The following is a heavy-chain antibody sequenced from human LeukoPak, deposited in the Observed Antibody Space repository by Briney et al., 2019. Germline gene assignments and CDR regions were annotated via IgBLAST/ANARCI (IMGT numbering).Heavy chain of an antibody. D-gene: IGHD3-16*01. Sequence: SQTLSLTCTVSGGSISSGGYYWSWIRQHPGKGLEWIGYIYYSGSTYYSPSLKSRVTISVDTSKNQFSLKLSSVTAADTAVYYCARVDVECFDIWGQGTMVTVSS. CDR2: IYYSGST. J-gene: IGHJ3*02. CDR3: ARVDVECFDI. CDR1: GGSISSGGYY. V-gene: IGHV4-31*03.